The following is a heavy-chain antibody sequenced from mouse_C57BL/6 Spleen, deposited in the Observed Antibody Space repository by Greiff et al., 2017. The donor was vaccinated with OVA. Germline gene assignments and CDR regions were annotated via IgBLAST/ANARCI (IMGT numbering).Heavy chain of an antibody. CDR2: INPNNGGT. J-gene: IGHJ4*01. D-gene: IGHD2-4*01. Sequence: VQLKESGPELVKPGASVKISCKASGYTFTDYYMNWVKQSHGKSLEWIGDINPNNGGTSYNQKFKGKATLTVDKSSSTAYMELRSLTSEDSAVYYCARAEDYDVYYAMDYWGQGTSVTVSS. V-gene: IGHV1-26*01. CDR3: ARAEDYDVYYAMDY. CDR1: GYTFTDYY.